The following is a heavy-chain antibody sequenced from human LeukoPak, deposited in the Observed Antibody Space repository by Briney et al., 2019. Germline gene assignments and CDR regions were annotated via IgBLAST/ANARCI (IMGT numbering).Heavy chain of an antibody. CDR1: GYSISSDYY. CDR3: AIVSTTVPVKY. J-gene: IGHJ4*02. D-gene: IGHD4-11*01. V-gene: IGHV4-38-2*01. CDR2: SYRSGST. Sequence: TSETLSLTCAVSGYSISSDYYGGWIRQHPGKALEWIGNSYRSGSTDYNPSLKSRVTISVDTSKNQFSLKLSSATAPDTAVYYCAIVSTTVPVKYWGQGILVTISS.